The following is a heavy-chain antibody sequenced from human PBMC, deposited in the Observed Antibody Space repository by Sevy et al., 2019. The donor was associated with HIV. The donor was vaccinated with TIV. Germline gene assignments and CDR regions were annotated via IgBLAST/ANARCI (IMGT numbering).Heavy chain of an antibody. CDR1: GFTFSSYA. CDR3: AKGTLVVPTVIYYYYGMSV. D-gene: IGHD2-2*02. J-gene: IGHJ6*02. V-gene: IGHV3-23*01. CDR2: ISHSGDGT. Sequence: GGSLRLSCAASGFTFSSYAMSWVRQAPGKGLEWVSAISHSGDGTYYADSVEGRFTISRDNSKNTLYLEMNSLRAEDTAVYYCAKGTLVVPTVIYYYYGMSVWGQWTTVTVSS.